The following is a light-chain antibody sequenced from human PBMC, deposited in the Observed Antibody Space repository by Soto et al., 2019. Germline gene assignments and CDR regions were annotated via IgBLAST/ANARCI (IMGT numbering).Light chain of an antibody. J-gene: IGKJ1*01. CDR1: QSVSSSF. V-gene: IGKV3-20*01. CDR3: QQYVSSPWA. CDR2: GAS. Sequence: EIVLAQSPGTLSLSPGESATLSCRASQSVSSSFLAWYQQKAGQAPGLLIYGASRRATGIPDRFSGSGSVTDFTLTISRLEPEDFAVYYCQQYVSSPWAFGQGTKVDI.